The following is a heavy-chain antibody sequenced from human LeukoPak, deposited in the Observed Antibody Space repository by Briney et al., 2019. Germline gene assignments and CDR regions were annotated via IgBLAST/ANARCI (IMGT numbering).Heavy chain of an antibody. D-gene: IGHD3-22*01. CDR1: GDSVSSNSAA. CDR2: TYYRSKWYN. V-gene: IGHV6-1*01. J-gene: IGHJ3*02. CDR3: ARNRPHYYDSSGYYSDAFDI. Sequence: SQTLSLTCAISGDSVSSNSAAWNWIRQSPSIGLEWLGRTYYRSKWYNDYAVSVKSRITINPDTSKNQFSLQLNSVTPEDTAVYYCARNRPHYYDSSGYYSDAFDIWGQGTMVTVSS.